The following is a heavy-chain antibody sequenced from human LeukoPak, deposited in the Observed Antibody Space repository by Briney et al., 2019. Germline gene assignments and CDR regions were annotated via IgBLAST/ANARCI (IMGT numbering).Heavy chain of an antibody. Sequence: PSETLSLTCTVSGGSISSYYWSWIRQPPGKGLEWIGYIYYSGSTNYNPSLKSRVTISVDTSKNQFSLKLSSVTAADTAVYYCARDAGGYDEGSWFDYWGQGTLVTVSS. D-gene: IGHD5-12*01. V-gene: IGHV4-59*01. J-gene: IGHJ4*02. CDR2: IYYSGST. CDR3: ARDAGGYDEGSWFDY. CDR1: GGSISSYY.